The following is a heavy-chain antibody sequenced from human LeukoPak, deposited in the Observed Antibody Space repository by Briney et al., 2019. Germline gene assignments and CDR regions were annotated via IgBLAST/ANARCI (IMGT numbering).Heavy chain of an antibody. J-gene: IGHJ4*02. Sequence: GASVKVSCKASGYTFTGYYMHWVRQAPGQGLEWMGRINPNSGGTNYAQKFQGRVTMARDTSISTAYMELSRLRSDDTAVYYCARDIEWFGELLTDYWGQGTLVTVSS. CDR2: INPNSGGT. V-gene: IGHV1-2*06. CDR1: GYTFTGYY. CDR3: ARDIEWFGELLTDY. D-gene: IGHD3-10*01.